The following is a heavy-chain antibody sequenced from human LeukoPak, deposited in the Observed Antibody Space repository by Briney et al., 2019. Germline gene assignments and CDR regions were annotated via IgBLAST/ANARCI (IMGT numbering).Heavy chain of an antibody. CDR2: INHSGST. Sequence: SETLSLTCAVYGGSFSGYYWSWIRQPPGKGLEWIGEINHSGSTNYNPSLKSRVTISVDTSKNQFSLKLSSVTAADTAVYYCARGRRGQWLDRRRYYFDYWGQGTLVTVSS. CDR1: GGSFSGYY. J-gene: IGHJ4*02. V-gene: IGHV4-34*01. D-gene: IGHD6-19*01. CDR3: ARGRRGQWLDRRRYYFDY.